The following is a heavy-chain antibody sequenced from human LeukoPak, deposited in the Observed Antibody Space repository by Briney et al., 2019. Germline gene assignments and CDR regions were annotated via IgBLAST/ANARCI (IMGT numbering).Heavy chain of an antibody. J-gene: IGHJ4*02. V-gene: IGHV5-51*01. CDR2: VYPGDSDT. D-gene: IGHD5-18*01. CDR1: GSRFTAYW. CDR3: VRHGDGGYSYGYGY. Sequence: GASLKISCKGSGSRFTAYWIGWVRQMPGKGLEWMGIVYPGDSDTRYSPSFQGQVTISADKSISTAYLQWSSLKASDIAIYYCVRHGDGGYSYGYGYWGQGTLVTVSS.